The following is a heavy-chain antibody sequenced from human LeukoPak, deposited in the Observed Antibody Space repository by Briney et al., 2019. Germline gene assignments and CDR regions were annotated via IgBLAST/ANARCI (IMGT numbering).Heavy chain of an antibody. J-gene: IGHJ1*01. CDR2: IYTSGST. D-gene: IGHD2-21*02. Sequence: SQTLSLTCTVSGGSISSGSYYWSWIRQPAWKGLEWIGRIYTSGSTNYNPSLKSRVTISVDTSKNQFSLKLSSVTAADTAVYYCASGYCGGDCYSRDPYFQHWGQGTLVTVSS. CDR1: GGSISSGSYY. CDR3: ASGYCGGDCYSRDPYFQH. V-gene: IGHV4-61*02.